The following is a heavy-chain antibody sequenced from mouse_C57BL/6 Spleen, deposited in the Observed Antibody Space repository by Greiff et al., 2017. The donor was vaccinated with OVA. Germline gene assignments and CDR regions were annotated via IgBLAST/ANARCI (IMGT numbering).Heavy chain of an antibody. V-gene: IGHV2-6-1*01. D-gene: IGHD1-2*01. CDR1: GFSLTSYG. Sequence: QVQLQQSGPGLVAPSQSLSITCTVSGFSLTSYGVHWVRQPPGKGLEWLVVIWSDGSTTYNSALKSRLSISKDNSKSQVFLKMNSLQTDDTAMYYCARHARREGYGYYYAMDYWGQGTSVTVSS. CDR2: IWSDGST. J-gene: IGHJ4*01. CDR3: ARHARREGYGYYYAMDY.